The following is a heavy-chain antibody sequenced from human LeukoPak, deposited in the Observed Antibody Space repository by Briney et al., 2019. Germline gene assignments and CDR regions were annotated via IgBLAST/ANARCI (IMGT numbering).Heavy chain of an antibody. CDR3: ARGGDCDSPFGEYFQH. J-gene: IGHJ1*01. V-gene: IGHV1-69*06. CDR1: GGTFSSYA. Sequence: SVKVSCKASGGTFSSYAISWVRQAPGQGLEWMGRIIPIFGTANYAQKFQGRVTITADKSTSTAYMELSSLRSEDTAVYYCARGGDCDSPFGEYFQHWGQGTLVTVSS. D-gene: IGHD3-22*01. CDR2: IIPIFGTA.